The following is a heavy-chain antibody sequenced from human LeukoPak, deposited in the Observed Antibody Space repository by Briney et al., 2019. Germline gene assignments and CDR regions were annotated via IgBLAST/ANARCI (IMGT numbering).Heavy chain of an antibody. D-gene: IGHD6-13*01. CDR3: ARDTPIAAAGYYYYYYMDV. J-gene: IGHJ6*03. CDR1: GGSISSYY. V-gene: IGHV4-59*12. CDR2: IYYSGST. Sequence: SETLSLTCTVSGGSISSYYWGWIRQPPGKGLEWIGYIYYSGSTNYNPSLKSRVTISVDTSKNQFSLKLSSVTAADTAVYYCARDTPIAAAGYYYYYYMDVWGKGTTVTVSS.